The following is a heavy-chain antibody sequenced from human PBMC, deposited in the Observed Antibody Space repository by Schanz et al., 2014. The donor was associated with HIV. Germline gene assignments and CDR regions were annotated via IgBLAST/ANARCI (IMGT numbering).Heavy chain of an antibody. CDR3: AKVVRFAMVTAPYYFDS. Sequence: MQLVESGGGVVRPGRSLKLSCAASGFSFDNYAMTWVRQAPGKGLDWVSGITGSGVSTYYADSVKGRFTISRDNSKNTLYLQMNSLRAEDTAVYYCAKVVRFAMVTAPYYFDSWGQGTLVTVSS. J-gene: IGHJ4*02. CDR2: ITGSGVST. D-gene: IGHD2-15*01. V-gene: IGHV3-23*04. CDR1: GFSFDNYA.